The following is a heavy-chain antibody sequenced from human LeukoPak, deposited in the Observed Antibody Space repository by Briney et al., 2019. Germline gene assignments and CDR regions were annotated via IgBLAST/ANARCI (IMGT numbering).Heavy chain of an antibody. Sequence: PSETLSLTCTVSGYSISSGYYWGWIRQPPGKGLEWIGSIYHSGSTYYNPSLKSRVTISVDTSKNQFSLKLSSVTAADTAVYYCARGPLDLIAVVDFDCWGQGTLVTVSS. J-gene: IGHJ4*02. CDR2: IYHSGST. V-gene: IGHV4-38-2*02. CDR3: ARGPLDLIAVVDFDC. D-gene: IGHD2-15*01. CDR1: GYSISSGYY.